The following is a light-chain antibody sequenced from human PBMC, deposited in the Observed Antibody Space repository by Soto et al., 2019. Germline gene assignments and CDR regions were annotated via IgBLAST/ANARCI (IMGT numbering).Light chain of an antibody. V-gene: IGKV1-13*02. Sequence: AIQLTQSPSSLSASVGDRVTITCRASQGISSALAWYQQKEGKAPKLLIYDASSLESGVPSRFSGSGAGTDFTLSISSLEPEDFATYYCPQFKSFFGPGTKVDIK. CDR1: QGISSA. CDR3: PQFKSF. CDR2: DAS. J-gene: IGKJ3*01.